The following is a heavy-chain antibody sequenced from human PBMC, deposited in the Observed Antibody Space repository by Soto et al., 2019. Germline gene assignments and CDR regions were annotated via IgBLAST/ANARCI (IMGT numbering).Heavy chain of an antibody. Sequence: PGGSLRLSCAASGFTFSSFWMRWVRQAPGKGPVWVSVIKSDGISTMYADSVKGRFTISRDNAKNTLYLEMNSLRAEDTAVYSCARDRSYQMDVWGQGTTVTVSS. V-gene: IGHV3-74*03. CDR3: ARDRSYQMDV. CDR1: GFTFSSFW. J-gene: IGHJ6*02. CDR2: IKSDGIST. D-gene: IGHD2-2*01.